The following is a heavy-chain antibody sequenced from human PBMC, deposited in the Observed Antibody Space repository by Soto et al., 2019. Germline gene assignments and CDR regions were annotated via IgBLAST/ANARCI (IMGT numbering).Heavy chain of an antibody. CDR2: IYYSGSI. J-gene: IGHJ4*02. Sequence: PSETLSLTCTVSGGSISSYYWSWIRQPPGKGLEWIGHIYYSGSIKYNPSLKSRVTISVDTSKNQFSLKLKSVIAADTGVYYCVRDYYTSGWPTFDYWGQGILVTVSS. D-gene: IGHD6-19*01. CDR3: VRDYYTSGWPTFDY. V-gene: IGHV4-59*01. CDR1: GGSISSYY.